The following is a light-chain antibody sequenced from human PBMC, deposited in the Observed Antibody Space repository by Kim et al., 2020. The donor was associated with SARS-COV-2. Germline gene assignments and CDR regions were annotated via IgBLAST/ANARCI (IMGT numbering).Light chain of an antibody. Sequence: PAPISCRFSQGLLHSNGYNYLEWYLQMPVQCPQLLISLVSNRPAGGPDTSSGSGSGTDFTLKISRVDAEDVGIYYCMRALQTPGSFGGGTTVCIK. V-gene: IGKV2-28*01. J-gene: IGKJ4*01. CDR2: LVS. CDR3: MRALQTPGS. CDR1: QGLLHSNGYNY.